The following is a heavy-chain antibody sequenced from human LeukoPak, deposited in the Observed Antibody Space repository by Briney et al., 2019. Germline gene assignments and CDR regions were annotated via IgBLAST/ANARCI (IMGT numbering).Heavy chain of an antibody. J-gene: IGHJ4*02. D-gene: IGHD2-15*01. CDR2: ISGRTRST. CDR3: TKSDSNPWVGNFFDY. V-gene: IGHV3-23*01. Sequence: GGSLRLSCVASGFTFSSSSMTWVRQAPGKGLEGVSTISGRTRSTYYADSVKGRFTISRDTSRKTLFLQMNSLRVEDTAVYYCTKSDSNPWVGNFFDYWGQGTLVTVSS. CDR1: GFTFSSSS.